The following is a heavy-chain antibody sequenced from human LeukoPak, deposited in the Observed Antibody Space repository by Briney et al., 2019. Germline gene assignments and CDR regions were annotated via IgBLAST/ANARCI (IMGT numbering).Heavy chain of an antibody. V-gene: IGHV3-7*01. CDR2: IKQDGSEK. D-gene: IGHD3-10*01. J-gene: IGHJ5*02. CDR3: ARELVTMVRGAKNWFDP. CDR1: GFTFSSYW. Sequence: PGGSLGLSCAASGFTFSSYWMSWVRQAPGKGLEWVANIKQDGSEKYYVDSVKGRFTISRDNAKYSLYLQMNSLRAEDTAVYYCARELVTMVRGAKNWFDPWGQGTLVTVSS.